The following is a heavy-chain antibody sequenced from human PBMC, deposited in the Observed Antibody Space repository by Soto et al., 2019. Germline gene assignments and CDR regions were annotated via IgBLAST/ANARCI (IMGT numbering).Heavy chain of an antibody. CDR3: ARGQNYDFWSGYYSYYGMDV. Sequence: ASVKVSCKASGHTFTSYDINWVRQATGQGLERMGWMNPNSGNTGYAQKFQGRVTMTRNTSISTAYMELSSLRSEDTAVYYCARGQNYDFWSGYYSYYGMDVWGQGTTVTVSS. CDR1: GHTFTSYD. D-gene: IGHD3-3*01. V-gene: IGHV1-8*01. J-gene: IGHJ6*02. CDR2: MNPNSGNT.